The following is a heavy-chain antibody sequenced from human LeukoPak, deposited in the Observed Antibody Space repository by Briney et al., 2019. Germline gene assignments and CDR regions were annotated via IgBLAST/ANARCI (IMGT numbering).Heavy chain of an antibody. J-gene: IGHJ1*01. V-gene: IGHV3-21*01. D-gene: IGHD6-19*01. CDR2: ISSSSSYI. CDR1: GFTFSSYS. Sequence: GGSLRLSCAASGFTFSSYSMHWVRQAPGKGLEWVSSISSSSSYIFYTDSVKGRFTISRDNAKNSLYLQMNSLRAEDTAVYYCARSRAVAGTTPDYFQHWGEGTLVAVSS. CDR3: ARSRAVAGTTPDYFQH.